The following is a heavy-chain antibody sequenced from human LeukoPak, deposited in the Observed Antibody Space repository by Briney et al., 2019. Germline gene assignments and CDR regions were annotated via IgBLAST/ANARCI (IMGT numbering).Heavy chain of an antibody. Sequence: VASVKVSCKASGYTFTKYYMNWVRQAPGQGLEWMGIMHPTGDSTNYAQKFQGRVTQTRDTSTGTFYMELSSLTSEDTAVYYCARHDFDLPMIYSFFVHWGQGTLVTVSS. CDR3: ARHDFDLPMIYSFFVH. D-gene: IGHD3-3*01. J-gene: IGHJ5*02. V-gene: IGHV1-46*01. CDR2: MHPTGDST. CDR1: GYTFTKYY.